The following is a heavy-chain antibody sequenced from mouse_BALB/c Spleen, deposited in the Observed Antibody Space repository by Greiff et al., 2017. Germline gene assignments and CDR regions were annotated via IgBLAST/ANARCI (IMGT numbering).Heavy chain of an antibody. CDR1: GFTFSSYA. CDR3: ARSDLLRYFDY. J-gene: IGHJ2*01. CDR2: ISSGGSYT. Sequence: EVQGVESGGGLVKPGGSLKLSCAASGFTFSSYAMSWVRQTPEKRLEWVATISSGGSYTYYPDSVKGRFTISRDNAKNTLYLQMSSLRSEDTAMYYCARSDLLRYFDYWGQGTTLTVSS. D-gene: IGHD1-1*01. V-gene: IGHV5-9-3*01.